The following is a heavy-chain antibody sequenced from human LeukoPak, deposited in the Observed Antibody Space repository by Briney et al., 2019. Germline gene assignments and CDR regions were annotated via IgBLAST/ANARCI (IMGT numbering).Heavy chain of an antibody. J-gene: IGHJ3*02. CDR3: ARAHPDIFDWLLSYAFDI. CDR1: GYTFTSYD. D-gene: IGHD3-9*01. CDR2: MNPNSGNT. Sequence: ASVKVSCKASGYTFTSYDINWLRQATGQGLEWMGWMNPNSGNTGYAQKFQGRVTMTRNTSISTAYMELSSLRSEDTAVYYCARAHPDIFDWLLSYAFDIWGQGTMVTVCS. V-gene: IGHV1-8*01.